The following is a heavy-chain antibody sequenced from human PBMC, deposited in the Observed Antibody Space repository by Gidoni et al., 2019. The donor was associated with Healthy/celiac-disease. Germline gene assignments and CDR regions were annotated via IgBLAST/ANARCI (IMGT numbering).Heavy chain of an antibody. J-gene: IGHJ3*02. CDR2: IYPGDSDT. CDR1: GYSFTSYW. D-gene: IGHD2-15*01. V-gene: IGHV5-51*01. Sequence: EVQLVQSGAEVKKPGESLKISCKGSGYSFTSYWIGWVRQMPGKGLEWMGIIYPGDSDTRYSPSFQGQVTISADKSISTAYLQWSSLKASDTAMYYCARQGDIVVVVPVASDAFDIWGQGTMVTVSS. CDR3: ARQGDIVVVVPVASDAFDI.